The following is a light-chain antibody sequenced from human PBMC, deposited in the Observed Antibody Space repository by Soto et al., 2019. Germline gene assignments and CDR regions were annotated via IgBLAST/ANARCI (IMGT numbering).Light chain of an antibody. CDR2: FAS. CDR1: QSVSTN. V-gene: IGKV3-15*01. J-gene: IGKJ5*01. CDR3: QQYNKWPLT. Sequence: EIVMTQSPATLSVSAGKRANLSCRASQSVSTNLAWYQQKPGRAPRLLIYFASTRATGIPARFSGGGSETDFTLTISSLQSEDFAVYYCQQYNKWPLTFGQGTRLVIK.